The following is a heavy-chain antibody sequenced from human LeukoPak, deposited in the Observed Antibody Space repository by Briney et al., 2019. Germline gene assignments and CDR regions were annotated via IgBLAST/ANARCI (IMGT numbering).Heavy chain of an antibody. J-gene: IGHJ3*02. D-gene: IGHD2-15*01. CDR2: IIPIFGTA. CDR1: GGTFSSYA. CDR3: ARVHVGYCSGGSCYDAFDI. V-gene: IGHV1-69*06. Sequence: GASVKVSCKASGGTFSSYAISWVRQAPGQGLEWMGGIIPIFGTANYAQKFQGRVTITADKSTSTAYMELSSLRSEDTAVYYCARVHVGYCSGGSCYDAFDIWGQGTMVTVSS.